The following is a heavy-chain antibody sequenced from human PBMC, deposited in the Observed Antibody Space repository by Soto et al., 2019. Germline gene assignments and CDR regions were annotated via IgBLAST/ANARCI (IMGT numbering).Heavy chain of an antibody. CDR1: GYSFTSYW. Sequence: GESLKISCKGSGYSFTSYWIGWVRQMPGKGLEWMGIIYPGDSDTRYSPSFQGQVTISADKSISTAYLQWSSLKASDTAMYYCATTTEYSSGWYLFDYWGQGTLVTVSS. CDR3: ATTTEYSSGWYLFDY. V-gene: IGHV5-51*01. D-gene: IGHD6-19*01. J-gene: IGHJ4*02. CDR2: IYPGDSDT.